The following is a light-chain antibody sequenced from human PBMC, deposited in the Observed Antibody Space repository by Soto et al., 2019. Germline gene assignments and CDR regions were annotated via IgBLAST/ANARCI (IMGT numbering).Light chain of an antibody. J-gene: IGKJ5*01. CDR3: QQYGDSPRT. Sequence: EIVLPQSPGTLSLSPGESATLSCRASRSLDSGQLAWYQQKVGRAPRLLIHDAFMRATGIPDRFSGSGSGTDFTLTIARLEPDDFAVYYCQQYGDSPRTFGQGTRLEIK. CDR1: RSLDSGQ. V-gene: IGKV3-20*01. CDR2: DAF.